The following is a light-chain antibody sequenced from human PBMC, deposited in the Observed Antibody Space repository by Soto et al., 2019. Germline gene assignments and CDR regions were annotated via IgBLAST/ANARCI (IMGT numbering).Light chain of an antibody. V-gene: IGKV3-11*01. Sequence: EIVLTQSPATLSLSPGERATLSCRASQSVSSYLAWYQQKPGQAPRLLISDASNRATGIPARFSGSGSGTDFTLTISRLGPEDFAVYYCQHRSNGPPEYTCGQGTKLEIK. J-gene: IGKJ2*01. CDR1: QSVSSY. CDR3: QHRSNGPPEYT. CDR2: DAS.